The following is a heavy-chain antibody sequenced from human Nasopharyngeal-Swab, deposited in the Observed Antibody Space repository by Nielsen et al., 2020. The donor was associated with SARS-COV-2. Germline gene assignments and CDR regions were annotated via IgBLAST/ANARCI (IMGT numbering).Heavy chain of an antibody. Sequence: GESLKISCAASGFTFDTFAMHWVRQAPGKGLEFVSTILGDGFDTQYASSVKGRFTISRDKSKNTLYLQMGSLRDEDMAVYYCTRDRDGGWSFDYWGQGTLVTVSS. V-gene: IGHV3-64*01. CDR2: ILGDGFDT. CDR3: TRDRDGGWSFDY. CDR1: GFTFDTFA. J-gene: IGHJ4*02. D-gene: IGHD6-19*01.